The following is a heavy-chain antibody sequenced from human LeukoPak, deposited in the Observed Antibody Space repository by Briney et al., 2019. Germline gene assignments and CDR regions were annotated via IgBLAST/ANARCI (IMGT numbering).Heavy chain of an antibody. CDR3: ATRGSSWWFDS. J-gene: IGHJ5*01. V-gene: IGHV3-23*01. D-gene: IGHD6-13*01. CDR1: GFTFSSYA. Sequence: PGGSLRLSYAASGFTFSSYAMSWVRQAPGKGLEWVSGISSSGGTTYYADSVKGRFTISRDNSKNTLYLQMNSLRAEDTAIYYCATRGSSWWFDSWGQGALVTVSS. CDR2: ISSSGGTT.